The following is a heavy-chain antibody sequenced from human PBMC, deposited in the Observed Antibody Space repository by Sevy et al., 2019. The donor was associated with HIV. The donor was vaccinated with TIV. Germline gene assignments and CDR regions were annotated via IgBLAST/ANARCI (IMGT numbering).Heavy chain of an antibody. D-gene: IGHD3-22*01. CDR2: IWYDESNK. J-gene: IGHJ4*02. V-gene: IGHV3-33*01. CDR1: GFTFSKYG. Sequence: GGSLRLSCAASGFTFSKYGMHWVRQAPGKGLEWVALIWYDESNKYYADSMKGRFTISRDNSKNTLYLQMNSLRAEDTAVYYCVRGADYYDSSGANCDYWGQGTLVTVSS. CDR3: VRGADYYDSSGANCDY.